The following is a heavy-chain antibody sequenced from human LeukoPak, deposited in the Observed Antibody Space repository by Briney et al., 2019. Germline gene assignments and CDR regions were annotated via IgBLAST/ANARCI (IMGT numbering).Heavy chain of an antibody. CDR3: AREWVVVTALYNWFDP. D-gene: IGHD2-21*02. Sequence: SVKVSCKASGGTFSSHAISWVRQAPGQGLEWMGGIIPIFGTANYAQKFQGRVTITADKSTSTAYMELSSLRSEDTAVYYCAREWVVVTALYNWFDPWGQGTLVTVSS. CDR2: IIPIFGTA. CDR1: GGTFSSHA. V-gene: IGHV1-69*06. J-gene: IGHJ5*02.